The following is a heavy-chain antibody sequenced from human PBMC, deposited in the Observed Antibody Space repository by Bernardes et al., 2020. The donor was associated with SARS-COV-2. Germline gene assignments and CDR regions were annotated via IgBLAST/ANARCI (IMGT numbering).Heavy chain of an antibody. V-gene: IGHV3-30*18. CDR1: GFTFSSYG. J-gene: IGHJ6*02. CDR3: AKDPGYYYDSSGYYPPYYYYGMDV. CDR2: ISYDGSNK. D-gene: IGHD3-22*01. Sequence: SMRLCWAASGFTFSSYGMHWVRQAPGKGLEWVAVISYDGSNKYYADSVKGRFTISRDNSKNTLYLQMNSLRAEDTAVYYCAKDPGYYYDSSGYYPPYYYYGMDVWGQGTTVTVSS.